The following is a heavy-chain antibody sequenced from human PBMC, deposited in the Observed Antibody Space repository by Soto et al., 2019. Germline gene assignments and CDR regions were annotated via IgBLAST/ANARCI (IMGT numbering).Heavy chain of an antibody. CDR2: IKSITDGGTT. Sequence: GGSLRLSCVAPAFSFTNAWMSWVRQAPGKGLEWVGRIKSITDGGTTDYAAPVKGRFTISRDDSNNTLYLQMNSLKTEDTAVYYCSTGRSTYGLDSWGQGTLVTVSS. J-gene: IGHJ4*02. D-gene: IGHD5-18*01. V-gene: IGHV3-15*01. CDR1: AFSFTNAW. CDR3: STGRSTYGLDS.